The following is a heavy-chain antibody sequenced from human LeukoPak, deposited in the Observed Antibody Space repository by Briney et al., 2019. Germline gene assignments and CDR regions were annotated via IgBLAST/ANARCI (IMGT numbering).Heavy chain of an antibody. CDR1: GFSLSTSGVG. D-gene: IGHD3-16*02. CDR2: IYWNDDK. CDR3: AHRRVYDYVWGSYRYFWFDP. Sequence: SGPTLVNPTQTLTLTCTFSGFSLSTSGVGVGWIRQPPGKALEWLALIYWNDDKRYSPSLKNRLTITKDTSKNQVVLTMTNMDPVDTATYYCAHRRVYDYVWGSYRYFWFDPWGQGTLVTVSS. V-gene: IGHV2-5*01. J-gene: IGHJ5*02.